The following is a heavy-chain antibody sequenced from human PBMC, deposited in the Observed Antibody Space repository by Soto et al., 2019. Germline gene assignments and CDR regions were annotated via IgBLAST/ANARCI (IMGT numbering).Heavy chain of an antibody. CDR3: AREYSYGSGTYFDY. D-gene: IGHD3-10*01. CDR2: IIPLFNTT. CDR1: GGSFASYA. J-gene: IGHJ4*02. V-gene: IGHV1-69*01. Sequence: QVQLVQSGAEVKKPGSSVKVSCKAAGGSFASYAITWLRQAPGQGLEWMGGIIPLFNTTTYAQKFQDRVTITADEATNTAYMQLSSLRSEATAVYYCAREYSYGSGTYFDYWGQGTLVIVSS.